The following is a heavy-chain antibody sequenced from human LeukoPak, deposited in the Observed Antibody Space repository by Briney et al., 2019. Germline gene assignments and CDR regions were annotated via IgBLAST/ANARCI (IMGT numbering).Heavy chain of an antibody. V-gene: IGHV3-30*02. CDR1: GFTFSSYG. CDR3: AKDRGGYCSGVSCYVGDY. D-gene: IGHD2-15*01. Sequence: GGSLRLSCAASGFTFSSYGMHWVRQAPGKGLEWVAFIRYDGSNKYYADSVKGRFTISRDNSKNTLYLQMDSLRAEDTAVYYCAKDRGGYCSGVSCYVGDYWGQGTLVTVSS. CDR2: IRYDGSNK. J-gene: IGHJ4*02.